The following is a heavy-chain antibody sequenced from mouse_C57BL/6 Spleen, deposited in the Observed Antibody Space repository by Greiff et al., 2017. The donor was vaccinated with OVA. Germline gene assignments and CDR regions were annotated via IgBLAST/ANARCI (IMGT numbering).Heavy chain of an antibody. J-gene: IGHJ4*01. CDR3: ARRLGDDYAIDY. D-gene: IGHD4-1*01. CDR1: GFSLTSYA. Sequence: QVQLKESGPGLVAPSQSLSITCTVSGFSLTSYAISWVRQPPGKGLEWLGVIWTGGGTNYKSDLKSRQSISKDNCKSHVFLKMNNLQTDDTVRYDSARRLGDDYAIDYWGQGTSVTVSS. CDR2: IWTGGGT. V-gene: IGHV2-9-1*01.